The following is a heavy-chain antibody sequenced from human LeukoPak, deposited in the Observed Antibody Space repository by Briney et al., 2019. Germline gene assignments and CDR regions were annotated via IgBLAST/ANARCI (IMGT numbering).Heavy chain of an antibody. CDR1: GFTFSDYY. CDR3: ARDDDLRDVDSSSLGY. Sequence: GGSLRLSCAASGFTFSDYYMSWIRQAPGKGLEWLSYISSSGSTIYYADSVKGRFTISRDNAKNSLYLQMNSLRAEDTAVYYCARDDDLRDVDSSSLGYWGQGTLVTVSS. D-gene: IGHD6-13*01. V-gene: IGHV3-11*01. CDR2: ISSSGSTI. J-gene: IGHJ4*02.